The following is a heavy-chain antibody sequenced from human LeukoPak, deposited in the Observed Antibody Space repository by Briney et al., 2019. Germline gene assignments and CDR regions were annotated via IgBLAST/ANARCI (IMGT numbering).Heavy chain of an antibody. CDR2: IYYSGST. CDR3: ARDSSSSSYFDY. J-gene: IGHJ4*02. V-gene: IGHV4-59*01. D-gene: IGHD6-6*01. Sequence: PSETLSLTCTVSGDSISSYYWSWIRRPPGKGLEWIGYIYYSGSTNYNPSLKSRVTISVDTSKNQFSLRLTSVTAADTAVYYCARDSSSSSYFDYWGQGTLVTVSS. CDR1: GDSISSYY.